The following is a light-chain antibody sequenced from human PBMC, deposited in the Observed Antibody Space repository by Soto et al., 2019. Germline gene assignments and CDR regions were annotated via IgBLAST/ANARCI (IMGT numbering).Light chain of an antibody. V-gene: IGLV1-40*01. CDR2: GDS. CDR1: SSNIGAGCD. J-gene: IGLJ1*01. Sequence: QSVLTQPPSVSGAPGQRVTISCTGSSSNIGAGCDVHWYQQLPGTAPKLLIYGDSNRPSGVPDRFSGSKSGTSASLAITGLQAEDEADYYCQSYDCSLSGYVFGTGTKVTVL. CDR3: QSYDCSLSGYV.